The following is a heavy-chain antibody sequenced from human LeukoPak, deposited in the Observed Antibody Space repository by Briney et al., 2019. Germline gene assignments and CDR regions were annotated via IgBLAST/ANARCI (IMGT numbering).Heavy chain of an antibody. CDR3: TRDPRLCDY. V-gene: IGHV3-11*01. J-gene: IGHJ4*02. Sequence: PGGSLRLSCAASGFTFRDFYMTWIRQAPGKGLEWVAYIGPSGTIMNHADSVKGRFTVSRDNAENSLYLHMNSLRAEDTAVYYCTRDPRLCDYWGQGTLVTVSS. CDR2: IGPSGTIM. CDR1: GFTFRDFY.